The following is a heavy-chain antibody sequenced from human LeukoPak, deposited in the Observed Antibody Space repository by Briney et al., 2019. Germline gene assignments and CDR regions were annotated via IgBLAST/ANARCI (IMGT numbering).Heavy chain of an antibody. V-gene: IGHV1-2*02. J-gene: IGHJ6*03. CDR2: INPNSGGT. CDR3: ARDGMPGCGSTSCYGAADYYYYYMDV. CDR1: GYTFTGYY. Sequence: ASVKVSCKASGYTFTGYYMHWVRQAPGQGLEWMGWINPNSGGTNYAQKFQGRVTMTRDTSISTAYMELSRLRSDDTAVYYCARDGMPGCGSTSCYGAADYYYYYMDVWGKGTTVTVSS. D-gene: IGHD2-2*01.